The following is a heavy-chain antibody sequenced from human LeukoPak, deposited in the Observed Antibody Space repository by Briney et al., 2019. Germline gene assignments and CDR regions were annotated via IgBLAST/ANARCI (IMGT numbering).Heavy chain of an antibody. J-gene: IGHJ3*02. D-gene: IGHD3-22*01. CDR1: GFTFSGSA. CDR2: IRSKATSYST. V-gene: IGHV3-73*01. Sequence: GGSLRLSCAASGFTFSGSAMHWVRQASGKGLEWAGRIRSKATSYSTACAASVKGRFTISRDDSKNTAYLQMNSLKTEDTAVYYCTSLTYYYDSSGYYYDDDAFDIWGQGTMVTVSS. CDR3: TSLTYYYDSSGYYYDDDAFDI.